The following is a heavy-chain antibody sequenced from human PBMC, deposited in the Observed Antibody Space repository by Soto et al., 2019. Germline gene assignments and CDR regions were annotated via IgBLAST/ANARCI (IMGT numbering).Heavy chain of an antibody. CDR3: AREVGVVVLAAIYYGMDV. J-gene: IGHJ6*02. Sequence: QVQLVESGGGVVQPGRSLRLSCAASGFTFSSYGMHWVRQAPGKGLEWVAVIWYDGSNKYYADSVKGRFTISRDNSKNLLYLQRNSLRAEDKAVYYCAREVGVVVLAAIYYGMDVWGQGPTVTVSS. CDR1: GFTFSSYG. D-gene: IGHD2-15*01. CDR2: IWYDGSNK. V-gene: IGHV3-33*01.